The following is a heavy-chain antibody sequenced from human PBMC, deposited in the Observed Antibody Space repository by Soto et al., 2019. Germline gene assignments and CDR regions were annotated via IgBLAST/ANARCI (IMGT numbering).Heavy chain of an antibody. D-gene: IGHD4-17*01. CDR2: IRGSGGGT. Sequence: EVQLLESGGGLVQPGGSLRLSCAASGFSFSNYAMTWVRQAPGKGLEWVSSIRGSGGGTYSADSVKGRFTISRDNSKNTLYLQMNSLRAVDTAVYYCARDPNGDYVGAFDFWGRGTMVTVSS. CDR3: ARDPNGDYVGAFDF. V-gene: IGHV3-23*01. CDR1: GFSFSNYA. J-gene: IGHJ3*01.